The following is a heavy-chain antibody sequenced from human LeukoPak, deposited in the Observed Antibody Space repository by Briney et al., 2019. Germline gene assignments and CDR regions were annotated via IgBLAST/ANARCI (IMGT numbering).Heavy chain of an antibody. CDR1: GFTFSSYA. Sequence: GGSLRLSCAASGFTFSSYAMHWVRQAPGKGLEWVAVISYDGSNKYYADSAKGRFTISRDNSKNTLYLQMNSLRAEDTAVYYCARDTALTMIVVPDYWGQGTLVTVSS. CDR3: ARDTALTMIVVPDY. V-gene: IGHV3-30*04. D-gene: IGHD3-22*01. CDR2: ISYDGSNK. J-gene: IGHJ4*02.